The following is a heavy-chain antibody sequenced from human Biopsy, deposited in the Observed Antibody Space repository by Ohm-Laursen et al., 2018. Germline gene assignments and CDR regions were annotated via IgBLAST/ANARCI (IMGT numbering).Heavy chain of an antibody. CDR2: IYYSVMT. D-gene: IGHD4-11*01. CDR1: GDSITTYY. J-gene: IGHJ6*02. V-gene: IGHV4-59*01. CDR3: ARDSGILNYGNFKYYHYYGMDV. Sequence: SDTLSLTCTVSGDSITTYYWNWIRQAPGKGLEWIGHIYYSVMTNYNPSLQGRVSISVDTSRNQVSLTLSSVTAADTAVYYCARDSGILNYGNFKYYHYYGMDVWGQGTKVTVSS.